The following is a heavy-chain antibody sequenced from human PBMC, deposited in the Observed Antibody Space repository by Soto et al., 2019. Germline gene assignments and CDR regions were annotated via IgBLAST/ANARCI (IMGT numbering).Heavy chain of an antibody. CDR1: GFKFSDYH. CDR2: ISSSGTYT. CDR3: ACVAPTIFGAQFHHNLVDV. D-gene: IGHD3-3*01. Sequence: QVQLVQSGGGLVEPVGSLRLSCAASGFKFSDYHMTWIRQAQGKGLEWISYISSSGTYTTYTDSVKGRFTVSRDNAKSSLYLQMNSLRGEDTAVYYCACVAPTIFGAQFHHNLVDVWGQGNTVTVAS. J-gene: IGHJ6*02. V-gene: IGHV3-11*06.